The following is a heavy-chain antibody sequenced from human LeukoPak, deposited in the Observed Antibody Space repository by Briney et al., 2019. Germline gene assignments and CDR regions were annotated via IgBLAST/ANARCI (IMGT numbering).Heavy chain of an antibody. J-gene: IGHJ5*02. CDR1: GGTFSRDA. CDR2: IIPILGIA. Sequence: SVKVSCKTSGGTFSRDAISWVRQAPGQGLEWMGRIIPILGIANYAQKFRGRVTITADKSTSTAYMELSSLRSEDTAVYYRARDDGAQVGPTEYNWFDPWGQGTLVTVSS. V-gene: IGHV1-69*04. D-gene: IGHD1-26*01. CDR3: ARDDGAQVGPTEYNWFDP.